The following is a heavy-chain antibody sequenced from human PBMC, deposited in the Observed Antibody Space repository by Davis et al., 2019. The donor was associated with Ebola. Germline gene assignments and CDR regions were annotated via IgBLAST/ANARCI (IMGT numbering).Heavy chain of an antibody. CDR1: GFTVSFYD. V-gene: IGHV3-13*01. CDR2: IGTVGET. D-gene: IGHD2/OR15-2a*01. Sequence: GESLKISCVASGFTVSFYDMQWVRQAAGKSLEWLAAIGTVGETYYPESGKDRFTISRDNAKNSLYLQMDSLRAGDTALYYCARANPTSRFRIDYWGQGTLVTVSS. CDR3: ARANPTSRFRIDY. J-gene: IGHJ4*02.